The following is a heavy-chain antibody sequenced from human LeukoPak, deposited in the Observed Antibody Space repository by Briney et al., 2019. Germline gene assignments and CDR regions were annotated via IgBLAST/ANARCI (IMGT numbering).Heavy chain of an antibody. CDR1: GGSLSSYY. D-gene: IGHD6-6*01. CDR3: ARDYSSSSKPGDFDY. Sequence: PSETLSLTCTVSGGSLSSYYWSWVRQPAGEGLEWIGRIYTSGSTNYNPSLKSRVTTSVDTSKNQFSLKLSSVTAADTAVYYCARDYSSSSKPGDFDYWGQRTLVTVSS. V-gene: IGHV4-4*07. CDR2: IYTSGST. J-gene: IGHJ4*02.